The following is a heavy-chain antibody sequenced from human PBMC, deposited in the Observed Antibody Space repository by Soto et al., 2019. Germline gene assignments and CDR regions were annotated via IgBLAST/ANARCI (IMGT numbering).Heavy chain of an antibody. CDR1: GGSVSSGSYY. CDR3: ARETRDFWSGYYGYYYGMDV. J-gene: IGHJ6*02. D-gene: IGHD3-3*01. Sequence: SATLSLTCTVSGGSVSSGSYYWSWIRQPPGKGLERIGYIYYSGSTNYNPSLKSRVTISVGTSKNQFSLKLSSVTAADTAVYYCARETRDFWSGYYGYYYGMDVWGQGTTVTVSS. CDR2: IYYSGST. V-gene: IGHV4-61*01.